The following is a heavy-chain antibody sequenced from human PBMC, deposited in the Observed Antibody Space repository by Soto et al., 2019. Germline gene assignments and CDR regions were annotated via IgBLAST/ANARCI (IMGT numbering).Heavy chain of an antibody. D-gene: IGHD2-15*01. CDR1: GGTFSSYA. J-gene: IGHJ6*02. CDR3: ARDNIVVVVAAAYYYYYGMDV. Sequence: QVQLVQSGAEVKKPGSSVKVSCKASGGTFSSYAISWVRQAPGQGLEWMGGIIHIFGTANYAQKFQGRVTITADESTSTAYMELSSLRSEDTAVYYCARDNIVVVVAAAYYYYYGMDVWGQGTTVTVSS. V-gene: IGHV1-69*01. CDR2: IIHIFGTA.